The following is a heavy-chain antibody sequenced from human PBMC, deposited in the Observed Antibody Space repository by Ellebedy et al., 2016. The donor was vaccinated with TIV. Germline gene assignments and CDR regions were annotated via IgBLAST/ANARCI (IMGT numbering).Heavy chain of an antibody. CDR1: GYSFTSYW. D-gene: IGHD2-21*02. Sequence: GESLKISCKGSGYSFTSYWIGWVRQMPGKGLEWMGSIYPGDSDTRYSPSFQGQVTISPDKAISTAYLQWSSLKASDTAMYYCARGDYYEDPNWFDPWGQGTLVTVSS. CDR2: IYPGDSDT. V-gene: IGHV5-51*01. J-gene: IGHJ5*02. CDR3: ARGDYYEDPNWFDP.